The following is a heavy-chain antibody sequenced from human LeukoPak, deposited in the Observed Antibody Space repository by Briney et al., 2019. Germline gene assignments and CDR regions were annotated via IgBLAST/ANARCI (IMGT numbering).Heavy chain of an antibody. D-gene: IGHD3-22*01. Sequence: ASVKVSCKASGYTFTSYGISWVRPPPGQGLEWMGWISAYNGNTNYAQKLQGRVTMTTDTSTSTAYMELRRLRSDDTAVYYCARDRSYYYDSSGYLDYWGQGTLVTVSS. V-gene: IGHV1-18*01. CDR2: ISAYNGNT. J-gene: IGHJ4*02. CDR1: GYTFTSYG. CDR3: ARDRSYYYDSSGYLDY.